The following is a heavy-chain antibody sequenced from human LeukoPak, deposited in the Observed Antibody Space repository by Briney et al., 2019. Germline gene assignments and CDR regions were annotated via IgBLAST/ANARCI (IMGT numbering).Heavy chain of an antibody. CDR3: AKALYYYDSSRYYPPLTFDY. D-gene: IGHD3-22*01. V-gene: IGHV3-23*01. Sequence: GGSLRLSCAASGFTFSSYAMSWVRQAPGKGLEWVSAISGSGGSTYYADSVKGRFTISRDNSKNTLYLQMNSLRAEDTAVYYCAKALYYYDSSRYYPPLTFDYWGQGTLVTASP. J-gene: IGHJ4*02. CDR2: ISGSGGST. CDR1: GFTFSSYA.